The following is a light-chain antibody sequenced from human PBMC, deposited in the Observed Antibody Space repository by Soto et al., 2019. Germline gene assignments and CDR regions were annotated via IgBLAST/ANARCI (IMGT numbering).Light chain of an antibody. Sequence: QSVLTQPPSVSAAPGQKVTISCSGSSSNIGNNYVSWYQQLPGTAPKLLIYDNNKRPSGIPDRFSGSKSGTSATLGITGIKTGDKADYYCGKWDSSLSAYVFGTGTKLTVL. V-gene: IGLV1-51*01. CDR1: SSNIGNNY. CDR3: GKWDSSLSAYV. J-gene: IGLJ1*01. CDR2: DNN.